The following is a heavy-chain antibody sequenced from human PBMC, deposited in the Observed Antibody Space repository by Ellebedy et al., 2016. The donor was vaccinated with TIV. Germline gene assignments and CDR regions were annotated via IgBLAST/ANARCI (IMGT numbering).Heavy chain of an antibody. CDR1: GYNFANYW. CDR3: ATVRATWSLHPKEYLDY. Sequence: GESLKISCKGSGYNFANYWVGWVRQTPGRGLEWLGVIYPGDSDTRYSPSFEGQVTISADKSISTAYLQSANLKASDTAMYYCATVRATWSLHPKEYLDYWGQGTLVTVSS. D-gene: IGHD1-26*01. CDR2: IYPGDSDT. V-gene: IGHV5-51*01. J-gene: IGHJ4*02.